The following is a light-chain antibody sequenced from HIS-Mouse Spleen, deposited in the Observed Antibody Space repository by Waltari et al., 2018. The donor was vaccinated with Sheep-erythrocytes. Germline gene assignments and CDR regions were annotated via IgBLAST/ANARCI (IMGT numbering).Light chain of an antibody. Sequence: QSALTQPRSVSGSPGQSVTISCTGTSSDVGGYNYVSWYQKNPGKAPKLMNYDVSKRHSVVSGRCSGSESGHTASLTISGLQAEDEADYYCCSYAGSYTWVFGGGTKLTVL. CDR2: DVS. CDR3: CSYAGSYTWV. CDR1: SSDVGGYNY. V-gene: IGLV2-11*01. J-gene: IGLJ3*02.